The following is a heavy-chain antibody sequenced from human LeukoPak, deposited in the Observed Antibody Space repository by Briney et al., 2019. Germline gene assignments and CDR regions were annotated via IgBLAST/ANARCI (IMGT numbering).Heavy chain of an antibody. D-gene: IGHD1-1*01. CDR1: GGTFTSYA. CDR2: IIPIFGTA. Sequence: SVKVSCKASGGTFTSYAISWVRQAPGQGLEWMGGIIPIFGTANYAQKFQGRVTITAEESTSTDYMELSSLRSEDTAVYYCARDGAGSSQLEYYWGQGTLVTVSS. J-gene: IGHJ4*02. V-gene: IGHV1-69*13. CDR3: ARDGAGSSQLEYY.